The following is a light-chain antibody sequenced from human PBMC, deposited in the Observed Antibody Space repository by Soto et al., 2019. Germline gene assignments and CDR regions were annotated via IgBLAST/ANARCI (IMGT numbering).Light chain of an antibody. J-gene: IGKJ5*01. CDR3: QQRSNWPPIT. CDR1: ERIYSAY. CDR2: GAS. V-gene: IGKV3-11*01. Sequence: EVVLTQSPGTLSLSRGERATLSCRASERIYSAYLGWYQQKPGQAPRLLIHGASTRATGFPARFSGSGSGTDFTLTISSLEPEDFAVYYCQQRSNWPPITFGQGTRLEI.